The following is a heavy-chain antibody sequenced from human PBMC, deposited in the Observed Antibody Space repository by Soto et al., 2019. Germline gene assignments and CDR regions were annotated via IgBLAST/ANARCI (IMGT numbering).Heavy chain of an antibody. CDR3: ARGRGAAVNVDP. Sequence: ASETLSLTCTVSGASITESYWWSWVRLAPGKGLEWIGEVFHNGNTNYNPTLKSRVYISIDRYKNHFSLELTSVTAADTALYYCARGRGAAVNVDPWGQGXLVTVYS. CDR2: VFHNGNT. CDR1: GASITESYW. V-gene: IGHV4-4*02. D-gene: IGHD3-10*02. J-gene: IGHJ5*02.